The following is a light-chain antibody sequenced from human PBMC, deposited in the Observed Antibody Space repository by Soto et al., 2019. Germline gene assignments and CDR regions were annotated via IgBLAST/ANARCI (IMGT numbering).Light chain of an antibody. CDR1: SSDVGSYNH. CDR3: CSYGGSSSVL. V-gene: IGLV2-23*01. Sequence: QSALTQPASVSGSPGQSITISCTGTSSDVGSYNHVSWYQQHPGKAPKLIIYEGSKRPPGASNRFSGSKSGNTASLTISGLQTDDEADYFCCSYGGSSSVLFGGGTKLTVL. CDR2: EGS. J-gene: IGLJ2*01.